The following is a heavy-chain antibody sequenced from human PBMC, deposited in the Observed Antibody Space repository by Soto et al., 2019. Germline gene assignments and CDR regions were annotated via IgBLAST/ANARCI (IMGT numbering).Heavy chain of an antibody. J-gene: IGHJ4*02. Sequence: SVKVSCKASGGTFSSYAISWGRQAPGQGLEWMGGIIPIFGTANYAQKFQGRVTITADESTSTAYMELSSLRSEDTAVYYCARDRAVYYDSSGYLFDYWGEATLVTVSS. CDR1: GGTFSSYA. D-gene: IGHD3-22*01. V-gene: IGHV1-69*13. CDR3: ARDRAVYYDSSGYLFDY. CDR2: IIPIFGTA.